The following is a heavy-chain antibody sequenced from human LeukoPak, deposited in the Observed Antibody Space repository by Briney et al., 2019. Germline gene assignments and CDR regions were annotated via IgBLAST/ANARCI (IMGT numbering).Heavy chain of an antibody. V-gene: IGHV3-11*01. J-gene: IGHJ4*02. CDR1: GFTFSDYY. Sequence: GGSLRLSCVASGFTFSDYYMGWIRQAPGKGLDWVSYISSGDSTIYYADSVKGRFTISRDNAKNSLYLQMSSLRVEDTAVYYCARVMGEYYFDYWGQGTLVTVSS. CDR2: ISSGDSTI. D-gene: IGHD1-26*01. CDR3: ARVMGEYYFDY.